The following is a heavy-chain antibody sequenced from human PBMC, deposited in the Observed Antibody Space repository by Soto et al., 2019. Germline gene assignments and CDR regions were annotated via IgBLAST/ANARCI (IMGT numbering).Heavy chain of an antibody. CDR1: GFTFSSYA. CDR2: ISYDGSNK. Sequence: GGSLRLSCAASGFTFSSYAMHWVRQAPGKGLEWVAVISYDGSNKYYADSVKGRFTISRDNSKNTLYLQMNSLRAEDTAVYYCARDYPASPIFGVVIGYYYGMDVWGQGTTVTVSS. V-gene: IGHV3-30-3*01. D-gene: IGHD3-3*01. J-gene: IGHJ6*02. CDR3: ARDYPASPIFGVVIGYYYGMDV.